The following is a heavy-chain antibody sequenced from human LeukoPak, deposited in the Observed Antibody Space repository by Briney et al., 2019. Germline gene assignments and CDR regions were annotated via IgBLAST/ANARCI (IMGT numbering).Heavy chain of an antibody. Sequence: PSGTLSLTCAVYGGSFSGYYWSWIRQPPGKGLEWIGEINHSGSTNYNPSLKSRVTISVDTSKNQFSLKLSSVTAADTAVYYCARGHPVLRYFDWLARYYGMDVWGQGTTVTVSS. D-gene: IGHD3-9*01. J-gene: IGHJ6*02. CDR3: ARGHPVLRYFDWLARYYGMDV. CDR2: INHSGST. CDR1: GGSFSGYY. V-gene: IGHV4-34*01.